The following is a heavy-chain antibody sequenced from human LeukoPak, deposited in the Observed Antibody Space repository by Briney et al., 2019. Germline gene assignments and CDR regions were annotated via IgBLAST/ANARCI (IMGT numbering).Heavy chain of an antibody. CDR3: AKDIGSYSSSPYYYYYYGLDA. J-gene: IGHJ6*02. Sequence: PGGSLRLSCAASGFTFDDYAMYWVRQAPGKGLEWVSSISWNTGDIGYADSVKGRFTISRDNAKNSLYLQMNSLRAEDTAIYYCAKDIGSYSSSPYYYYYYGLDAWGQGTTVTVSS. CDR2: ISWNTGDI. V-gene: IGHV3-9*01. D-gene: IGHD6-6*01. CDR1: GFTFDDYA.